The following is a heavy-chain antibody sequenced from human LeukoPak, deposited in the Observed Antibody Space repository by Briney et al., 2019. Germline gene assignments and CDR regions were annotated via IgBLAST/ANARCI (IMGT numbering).Heavy chain of an antibody. CDR2: ISGSGGST. Sequence: GGSLRLSCAASGFTFSSYAMSWVRQAPGKGLEWVSAISGSGGSTYYADSVKGRFTISRDNSKNTLYLQMNSLRAEDTAVYYCAESPHTVVTPRLDYWGQGTLVTVSS. J-gene: IGHJ4*02. D-gene: IGHD4-23*01. CDR1: GFTFSSYA. V-gene: IGHV3-23*01. CDR3: AESPHTVVTPRLDY.